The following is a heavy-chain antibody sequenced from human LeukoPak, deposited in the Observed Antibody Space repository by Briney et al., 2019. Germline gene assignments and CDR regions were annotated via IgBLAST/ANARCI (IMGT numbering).Heavy chain of an antibody. D-gene: IGHD1-26*01. J-gene: IGHJ4*02. CDR1: GGSFSGYY. V-gene: IGHV4-34*01. CDR2: INHSGST. Sequence: PSETLSLTCAVYGGSFSGYYWSWIRQPPGKGLEWIGEINHSGSTNYNPSLKSRVTISVDTSKNQFSLKLSSVTAADTAVYYCARGPIVGTPGWPVGYWGQGTLVTVSS. CDR3: ARGPIVGTPGWPVGY.